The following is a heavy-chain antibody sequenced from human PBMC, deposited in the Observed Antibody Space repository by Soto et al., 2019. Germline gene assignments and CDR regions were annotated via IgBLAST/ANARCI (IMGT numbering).Heavy chain of an antibody. CDR3: ALWGYCTNAVCNWFDP. J-gene: IGHJ5*02. V-gene: IGHV4-34*01. CDR2: IDHGGRT. Sequence: KTSEALSLTCAVYGDSFSDSYWNWIRQPPGKGLEWIGEIDHGGRTRYNPSLKSRVTISVDASKNQFSLSLSSVTAADTAVYFCALWGYCTNAVCNWFDPWGQGTLVTVSS. D-gene: IGHD2-8*01. CDR1: GDSFSDSY.